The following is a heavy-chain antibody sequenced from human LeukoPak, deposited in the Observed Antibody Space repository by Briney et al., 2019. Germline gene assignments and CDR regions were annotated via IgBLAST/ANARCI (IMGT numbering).Heavy chain of an antibody. Sequence: ASVKVSCKASGYTFTGYYMHWVRQAPGQGLEWMGWINPNSGGTNYVQKFQGRVTMTRDTSISTAYMEQSKLRSDDTAVYYCARDEDIVVVPAARPSYGMDVWGPGTTVTVSS. CDR1: GYTFTGYY. D-gene: IGHD2-2*02. CDR2: INPNSGGT. V-gene: IGHV1-2*02. J-gene: IGHJ6*02. CDR3: ARDEDIVVVPAARPSYGMDV.